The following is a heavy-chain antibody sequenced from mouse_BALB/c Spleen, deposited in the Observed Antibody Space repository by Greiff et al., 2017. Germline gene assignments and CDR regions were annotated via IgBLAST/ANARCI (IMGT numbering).Heavy chain of an antibody. J-gene: IGHJ2*01. Sequence: VKLVESGPGLVAPSQSLSITCTVSGFSLTSYDISWIRQPPGKGLEWLGVIWTGGGTNYNSAFMSRLSISKDNSKSQVFLKMNSLQTDDTAMYYCARDHQSSAYYGNRLDYWGQGTTLTVSS. CDR1: GFSLTSYD. D-gene: IGHD2-10*01. CDR3: ARDHQSSAYYGNRLDY. CDR2: IWTGGGT. V-gene: IGHV2-9-2*01.